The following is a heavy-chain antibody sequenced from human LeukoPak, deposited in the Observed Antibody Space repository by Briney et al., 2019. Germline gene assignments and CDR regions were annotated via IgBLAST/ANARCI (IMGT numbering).Heavy chain of an antibody. CDR1: GFTFSNYA. V-gene: IGHV3-30*04. J-gene: IGHJ4*02. Sequence: GGSLRLSCAASGFTFSNYAMHWVRQAPGKGLAWVAIISYNGINKYYADSVKGRFTISQDNSKNTLYLHMNSLRAEDTAVYYCARAPGYGAAYYFDYWGQGTLVTVSS. D-gene: IGHD1-1*01. CDR2: ISYNGINK. CDR3: ARAPGYGAAYYFDY.